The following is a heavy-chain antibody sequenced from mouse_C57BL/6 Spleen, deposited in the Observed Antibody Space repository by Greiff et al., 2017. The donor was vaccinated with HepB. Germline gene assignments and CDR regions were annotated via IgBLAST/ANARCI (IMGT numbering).Heavy chain of an antibody. CDR3: ARCDSSYFDY. CDR1: GYAFSSSW. Sequence: VNVVESGPELVKPGASVKISCKASGYAFSSSWMNWVKQRPGKGLEWIGRIYPGDGDTNYNGKFKGKATLTADKSSSTAYMQLSSLTSEDSAVYFCARCDSSYFDYWGQGTTLTVSS. CDR2: IYPGDGDT. D-gene: IGHD3-2*01. V-gene: IGHV1-82*01. J-gene: IGHJ2*01.